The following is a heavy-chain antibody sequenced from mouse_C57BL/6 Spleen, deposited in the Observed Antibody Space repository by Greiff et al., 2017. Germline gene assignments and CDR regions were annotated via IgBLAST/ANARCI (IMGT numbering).Heavy chain of an antibody. CDR2: IRSKSNNYAT. Sequence: EVQRVESGGGLVQPKGSLKLSCAASGFSFNTYAMNWVRQAPGKGLEWVARIRSKSNNYATYYADSVKDRFTISRDDSESMLYLQMNNLKTEDTAMYYCVRHQSTLGYFDVWGTGTTVTVSS. D-gene: IGHD2-12*01. CDR3: VRHQSTLGYFDV. CDR1: GFSFNTYA. J-gene: IGHJ1*03. V-gene: IGHV10-1*01.